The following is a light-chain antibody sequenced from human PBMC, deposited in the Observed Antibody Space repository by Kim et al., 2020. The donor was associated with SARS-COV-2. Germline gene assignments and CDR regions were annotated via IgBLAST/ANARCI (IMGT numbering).Light chain of an antibody. Sequence: GKTVTITCTRSGGSIASNDVQWYQKRPGSAPTTVIYEDNQRPSGVPDRFSGSIDSSSNSASLTISGLKTEDEADYYCQSYDSSNVVFGGGTQLTVL. CDR1: GGSIASND. CDR2: EDN. J-gene: IGLJ2*01. CDR3: QSYDSSNVV. V-gene: IGLV6-57*03.